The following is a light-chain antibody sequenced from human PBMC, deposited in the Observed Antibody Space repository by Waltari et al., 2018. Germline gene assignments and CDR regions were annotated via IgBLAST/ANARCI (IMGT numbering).Light chain of an antibody. Sequence: DIHMTQSPSSLSAPVGDRVTITCQASQDIKQSLNWFHQKPGTAPEVLIFDASNSQTGAPSRFSGSGSGTDFTFTISSLQPEDMGTYYCQQYHSVPLTFGEGTTVEIK. CDR1: QDIKQS. CDR2: DAS. CDR3: QQYHSVPLT. J-gene: IGKJ4*01. V-gene: IGKV1-33*01.